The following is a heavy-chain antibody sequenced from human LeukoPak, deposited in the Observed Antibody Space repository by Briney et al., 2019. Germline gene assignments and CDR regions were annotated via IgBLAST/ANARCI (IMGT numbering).Heavy chain of an antibody. D-gene: IGHD3-9*01. Sequence: GASVKVSCKASGGTFSSYAISWVRQAPGQGLEWMGGIIPIFGTANYAQKFQGRVTITADKSTSTAYMELSSLRSEDTAVYYCARVRYYDILTGYHLTHYYYYMDVWGKGTTVTVSS. V-gene: IGHV1-69*06. CDR1: GGTFSSYA. CDR3: ARVRYYDILTGYHLTHYYYYMDV. J-gene: IGHJ6*03. CDR2: IIPIFGTA.